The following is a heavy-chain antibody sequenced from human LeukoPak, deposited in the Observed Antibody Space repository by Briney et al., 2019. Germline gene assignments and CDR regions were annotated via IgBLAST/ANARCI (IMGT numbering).Heavy chain of an antibody. D-gene: IGHD4-11*01. J-gene: IGHJ4*02. CDR3: ARHDYSNSHFDY. V-gene: IGHV4-38-2*01. CDR1: GYSISSGYY. CDR2: IYHSGST. Sequence: PSETLSLTCAVSGYSISSGYYWGWIRQPPGKGLEWIGSIYHSGSTYYNPSLKSRVTISVDTSKNQFSLKLSSVTAADTAVYYCARHDYSNSHFDYWGQGTLVTVSS.